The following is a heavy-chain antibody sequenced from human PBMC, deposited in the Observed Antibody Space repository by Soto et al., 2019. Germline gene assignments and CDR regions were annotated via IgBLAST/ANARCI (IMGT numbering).Heavy chain of an antibody. CDR2: IYHSGST. CDR3: AGYGRGGSYWRGDY. V-gene: IGHV4-4*02. Sequence: QVQLQESGPGLVKPSGTLSLTCAVSGGSISSSNWWSWVRQPPGKGLEWIGEIYHSGSTNYNPSLKSRVTISVDKSKNQFSLKLSFVTAADTAVYYCAGYGRGGSYWRGDYWGQGTLVTVSS. J-gene: IGHJ4*02. CDR1: GGSISSSNW. D-gene: IGHD1-26*01.